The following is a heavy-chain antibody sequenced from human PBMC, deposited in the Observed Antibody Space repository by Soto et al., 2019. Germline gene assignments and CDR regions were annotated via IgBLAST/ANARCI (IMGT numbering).Heavy chain of an antibody. CDR3: ARGRAESEDWFDP. Sequence: GESLKISCKGSGYSFTSYWISWVRQMPGKGLEWMGRIDPSNSYTNYSPSFQGHVTISADKYISTAYLQWSSLKASDTAMYYCARGRAESEDWFDPWGQGTLVTVSS. J-gene: IGHJ5*02. V-gene: IGHV5-10-1*01. CDR1: GYSFTSYW. CDR2: IDPSNSYT.